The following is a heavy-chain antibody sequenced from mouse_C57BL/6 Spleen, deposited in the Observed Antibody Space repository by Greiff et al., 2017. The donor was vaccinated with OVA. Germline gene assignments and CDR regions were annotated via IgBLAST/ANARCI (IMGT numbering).Heavy chain of an antibody. CDR1: GYTFTSYW. CDR2: IHPNSGST. D-gene: IGHD1-1*01. Sequence: QVQLQQPGAELVKPGASVKLSCKASGYTFTSYWMHWVKQRPGQGLEWIGMIHPNSGSTNYNEKFKSKATLTVAKPSSTAYMQLSRLTSEDSAVYYCAKAPSITTVVEGWYFDVWGTGTTVTVSS. J-gene: IGHJ1*03. V-gene: IGHV1-64*01. CDR3: AKAPSITTVVEGWYFDV.